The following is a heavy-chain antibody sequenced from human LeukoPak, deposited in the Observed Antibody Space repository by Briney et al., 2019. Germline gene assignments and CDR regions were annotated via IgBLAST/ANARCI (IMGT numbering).Heavy chain of an antibody. CDR1: GGTFSSYA. V-gene: IGHV1-2*02. CDR2: INPNSGGT. D-gene: IGHD3-3*01. CDR3: ARDLRFLEGPIGNYFDY. Sequence: ASVKVSCKASGGTFSSYAISWVRQAPGQGLEWMGWINPNSGGTNYAQKFQGRVTMTRDTSISTAYMELSRLRSDDTAVYYCARDLRFLEGPIGNYFDYWGQGTLVTVSS. J-gene: IGHJ4*02.